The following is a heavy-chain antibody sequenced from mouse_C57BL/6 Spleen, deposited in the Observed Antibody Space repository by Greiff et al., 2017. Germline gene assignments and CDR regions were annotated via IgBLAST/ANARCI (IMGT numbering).Heavy chain of an antibody. CDR3: AMEYAY. D-gene: IGHD5-2*01. CDR1: GYAFSSSW. J-gene: IGHJ3*01. Sequence: VQLQESGPELVKPGASVKISCKASGYAFSSSWMNWVKQRPGKGLEEIGRIYPGDGDTNYNGKFKGKATLTADKSSSTAYMQLSRLTSEDSAVYFFAMEYAYGGQGTLVTVSA. V-gene: IGHV1-82*01. CDR2: IYPGDGDT.